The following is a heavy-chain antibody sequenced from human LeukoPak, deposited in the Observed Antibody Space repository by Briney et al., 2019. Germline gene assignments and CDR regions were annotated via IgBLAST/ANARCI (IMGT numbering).Heavy chain of an antibody. J-gene: IGHJ5*02. V-gene: IGHV3-30*02. CDR1: GFTFSSYG. CDR2: IRYDGSNK. Sequence: EGSLRLSCAASGFTFSSYGMHWVRQAPGKGLEWVAFIRYDGSNKYYADSVKGRFTISRDNSKNTLYLQMNSLRAEDTAVYYCAKGRGTPDWFDPWGQGTLVTVSS. CDR3: AKGRGTPDWFDP.